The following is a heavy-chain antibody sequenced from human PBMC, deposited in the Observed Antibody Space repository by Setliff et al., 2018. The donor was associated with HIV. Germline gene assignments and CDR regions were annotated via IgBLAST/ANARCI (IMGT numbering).Heavy chain of an antibody. J-gene: IGHJ3*02. D-gene: IGHD2-15*01. Sequence: PSETLSLTCSVSGGSIRSHWSWIRQPPGKGLEWVGYIHYSGSTKYNSSLKRRVTMSIDTSKNQFYLKLSSATAADTDIYYCARVDRVESAFDIWGQGAMVTVSS. CDR2: IHYSGST. CDR1: GGSIRSH. CDR3: ARVDRVESAFDI. V-gene: IGHV4-59*11.